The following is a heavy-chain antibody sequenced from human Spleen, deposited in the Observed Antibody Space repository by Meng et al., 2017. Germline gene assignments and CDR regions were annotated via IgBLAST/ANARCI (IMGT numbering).Heavy chain of an antibody. J-gene: IGHJ4*02. V-gene: IGHV1-2*06. Sequence: GGSLRLSCKGSGYTFTGYYIHWVRQAPGQGLEWMGRISPDSGGTNYAQKFQGRVIMTRDTSISTAYMELSRLRSDDTAVYHCATSLFSSTWCPDFWGQGTLVTVSS. CDR3: ATSLFSSTWCPDF. CDR2: ISPDSGGT. CDR1: GYTFTGYY. D-gene: IGHD2-2*01.